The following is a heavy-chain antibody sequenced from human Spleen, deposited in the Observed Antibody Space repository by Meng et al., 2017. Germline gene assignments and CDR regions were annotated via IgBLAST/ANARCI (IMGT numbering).Heavy chain of an antibody. CDR3: ARRAVVVAATQEKDAFDI. D-gene: IGHD2-15*01. Sequence: GESLKISCKGSGYSFTSYWIGWVRQMPGKGLEWMGIMYPGDSETYYSPSFQGQVTISADKSITTAYLQWGSLEASDTAMYYCARRAVVVAATQEKDAFDIWGQGTMVTVSS. CDR2: MYPGDSET. J-gene: IGHJ3*02. V-gene: IGHV5-51*01. CDR1: GYSFTSYW.